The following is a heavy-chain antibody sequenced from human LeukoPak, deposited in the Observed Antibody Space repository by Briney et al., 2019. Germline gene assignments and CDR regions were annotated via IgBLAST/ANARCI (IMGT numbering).Heavy chain of an antibody. J-gene: IGHJ4*02. V-gene: IGHV3-21*01. CDR3: AKDTTTVTSQGDY. D-gene: IGHD4-17*01. Sequence: GGSLRLSCIASGFTFNTNNMNWVRQAPGKGLEWVSSVSSSGSSIYYADSVKGRFTISRDNAKNSVYLQMNSLRAEDTAVYYCAKDTTTVTSQGDYWGQGTLVTVSS. CDR1: GFTFNTNN. CDR2: VSSSGSSI.